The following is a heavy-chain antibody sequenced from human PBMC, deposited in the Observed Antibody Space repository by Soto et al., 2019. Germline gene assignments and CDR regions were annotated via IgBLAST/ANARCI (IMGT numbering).Heavy chain of an antibody. D-gene: IGHD6-6*01. V-gene: IGHV4-31*03. J-gene: IGHJ4*02. CDR3: ARTDAYNSSFFDS. CDR2: IYHTRRT. Sequence: QVQLQEMGPGLVKPSQTLTITCTVSGDSVNSAYWSWIRQLPGKGLEWMGNIYHTRRTFYNPSLKSRLAISIATSKPLFSLKLRSVTASDTAVYYCARTDAYNSSFFDSWGQRTVVTVSS. CDR1: GDSVNSAY.